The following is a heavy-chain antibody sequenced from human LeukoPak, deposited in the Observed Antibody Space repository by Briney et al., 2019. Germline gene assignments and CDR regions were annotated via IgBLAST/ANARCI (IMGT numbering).Heavy chain of an antibody. J-gene: IGHJ4*02. CDR3: ARDTLNGPFVISLDY. D-gene: IGHD3-9*01. CDR1: GFTFSSYE. CDR2: ISSGGNVE. Sequence: GGSLRLSCAASGFTFSSYEMNWVRQAPGKGLEWVAHISSGGNVEYYLDSVRGRFTMSRDNAKSLLFLQMNSLRAEDTAVYYCARDTLNGPFVISLDYWGQGALVTVFS. V-gene: IGHV3-48*03.